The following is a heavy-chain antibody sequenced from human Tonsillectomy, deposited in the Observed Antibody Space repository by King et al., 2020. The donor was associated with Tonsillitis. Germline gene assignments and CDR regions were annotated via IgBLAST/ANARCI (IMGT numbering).Heavy chain of an antibody. CDR3: TLDQGGNLYYGMNV. Sequence: VQLVESGGDLVRPRGSLRLSCTATGLIVPHAWMSWVRQAPGKGLEWVARIKGKSYGGTTDYAASVKGRFTISRDDSKNMVYLQMDSLSADDTAVYYCTLDQGGNLYYGMNVWGQGTTVTVSS. J-gene: IGHJ6*02. CDR2: IKGKSYGGTT. CDR1: GLIVPHAW. V-gene: IGHV3-15*01. D-gene: IGHD1/OR15-1a*01.